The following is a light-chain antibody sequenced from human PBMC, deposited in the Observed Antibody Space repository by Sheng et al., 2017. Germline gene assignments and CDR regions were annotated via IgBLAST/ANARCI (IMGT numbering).Light chain of an antibody. J-gene: IGKJ2*01. Sequence: DIQMTQSPSTLSASVGDRVTITCRASQSISSWLAWYQQKPGKAPKLLIYKASSLQSGVPSRFSGSGSGTKFTLTISSLQSDDSATYYCQQYNSYSRGFGQGTKLEI. V-gene: IGKV1-5*03. CDR2: KAS. CDR1: QSISSW. CDR3: QQYNSYSRG.